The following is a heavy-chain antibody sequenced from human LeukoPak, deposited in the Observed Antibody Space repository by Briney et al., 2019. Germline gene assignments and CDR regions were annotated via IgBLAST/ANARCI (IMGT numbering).Heavy chain of an antibody. J-gene: IGHJ4*02. CDR3: ALEVYGSGSYYRQPFDY. Sequence: AASVKVSCKASGYTFTSYYMHWVRQAPGQGLEWMGIINPSGGSTSYAQKFQGRVTMTRDTSTSTAYMELSSLRSEDTAVYYCALEVYGSGSYYRQPFDYWGQGTLVTVSS. D-gene: IGHD3-10*01. CDR1: GYTFTSYY. V-gene: IGHV1-46*01. CDR2: INPSGGST.